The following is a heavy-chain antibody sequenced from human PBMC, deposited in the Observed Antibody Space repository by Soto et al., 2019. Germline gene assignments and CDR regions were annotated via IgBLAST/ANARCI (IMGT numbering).Heavy chain of an antibody. V-gene: IGHV2-5*01. CDR2: VYWSDDK. J-gene: IGHJ4*02. D-gene: IGHD1-26*01. Sequence: QITLKESGPTLVKPTQTLTLTCTFSGFSLTASGVGVGWVRQPPGKALEWLALVYWSDDKLYSPSLKSRLTITKDTSRNQVVLRMTNMDPVDTATYYCVHRPHFSGSWYWIGYFDYWGQGTLVTVSS. CDR1: GFSLTASGVG. CDR3: VHRPHFSGSWYWIGYFDY.